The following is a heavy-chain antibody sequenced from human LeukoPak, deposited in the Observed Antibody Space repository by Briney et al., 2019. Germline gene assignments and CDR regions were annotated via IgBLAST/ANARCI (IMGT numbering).Heavy chain of an antibody. D-gene: IGHD3-16*02. CDR3: ARVSDIMISFGGGISYFDY. CDR2: INHSGGT. V-gene: IGHV4-34*01. CDR1: GGSFSDYH. Sequence: PSEALSLTCAVYGGSFSDYHWTWIRQPPGKGLEWIGEINHSGGTDYNPSLRSRLTISVDTSKKQFSLQLSSVTAADTGVYYCARVSDIMISFGGGISYFDYWGQGSLVTVSS. J-gene: IGHJ4*02.